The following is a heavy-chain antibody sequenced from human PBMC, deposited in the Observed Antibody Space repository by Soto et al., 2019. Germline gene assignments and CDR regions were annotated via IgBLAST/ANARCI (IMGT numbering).Heavy chain of an antibody. D-gene: IGHD3-9*01. V-gene: IGHV3-64*01. CDR2: ISPDGGNT. CDR3: AKSTTLWRDFDWLFPALYY. Sequence: PGGSLRLSCAASGFTFSSYAMHWVRQAPGKGLEFVSAISPDGGNTYYANSVKGRFTISRDNSRNTLYLQMNSLRAEDTAVYYYAKSTTLWRDFDWLFPALYYWVQGTLVTVSS. CDR1: GFTFSSYA. J-gene: IGHJ4*02.